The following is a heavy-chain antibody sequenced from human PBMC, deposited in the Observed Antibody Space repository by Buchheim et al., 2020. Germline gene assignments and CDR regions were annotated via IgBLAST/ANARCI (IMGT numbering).Heavy chain of an antibody. D-gene: IGHD5-12*01. CDR1: GGSISSGSYY. Sequence: QVQLQESGPGLVKPSQTLSLTCTVSGGSISSGSYYWSWIRQPAGKGLEWIGRIYTSGSTNYNPSLKSRVTISVEPSKNQFSLKLSSVTAADTAVYYCACSGYAPRRYYYYGMDVWGQGTT. CDR2: IYTSGST. J-gene: IGHJ6*02. CDR3: ACSGYAPRRYYYYGMDV. V-gene: IGHV4-61*02.